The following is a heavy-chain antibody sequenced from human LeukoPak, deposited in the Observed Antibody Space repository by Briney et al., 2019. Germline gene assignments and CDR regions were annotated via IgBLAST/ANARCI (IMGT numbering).Heavy chain of an antibody. J-gene: IGHJ4*02. CDR2: IKQDGSEK. Sequence: GGSLRLSCTASGFTFSNYWMSWVRQAPGKGLEWVANIKQDGSEKYYVESVKGRFTISRDNAKTSLYLQMNSLRAEDTAMYYCATVGTTSWYMDHWGQGTLVTVSS. D-gene: IGHD6-13*01. CDR3: ATVGTTSWYMDH. CDR1: GFTFSNYW. V-gene: IGHV3-7*01.